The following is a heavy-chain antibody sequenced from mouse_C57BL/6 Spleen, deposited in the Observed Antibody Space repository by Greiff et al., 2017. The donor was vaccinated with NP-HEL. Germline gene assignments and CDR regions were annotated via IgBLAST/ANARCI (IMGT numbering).Heavy chain of an antibody. J-gene: IGHJ2*01. Sequence: QVQLKQPGAELVMPGASVKLSCKASGYTFTSYWMHWVKQWPGQGLEWIGEIGPSDSYTNYNQKFKGKSTLTVDKSSSTAYMQLSSLTSEDSAVYYCARHDYDVRGHYFDYWGQGTTLTVSS. D-gene: IGHD2-4*01. CDR3: ARHDYDVRGHYFDY. CDR2: IGPSDSYT. V-gene: IGHV1-69*01. CDR1: GYTFTSYW.